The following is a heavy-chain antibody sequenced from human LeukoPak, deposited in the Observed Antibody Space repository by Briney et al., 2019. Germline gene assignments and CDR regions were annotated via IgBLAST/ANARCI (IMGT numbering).Heavy chain of an antibody. Sequence: SETLSLTCAVYGGSFSGYYWSWIRQPPGKGLEWIGEINHSGSTNYNPSLKSRVTISVDTSKNQLSLKLSSVTAADTAVYSCVRHVARAFDIWGQGTKVTVSS. V-gene: IGHV4-34*01. CDR1: GGSFSGYY. J-gene: IGHJ3*02. CDR3: VRHVARAFDI. CDR2: INHSGST.